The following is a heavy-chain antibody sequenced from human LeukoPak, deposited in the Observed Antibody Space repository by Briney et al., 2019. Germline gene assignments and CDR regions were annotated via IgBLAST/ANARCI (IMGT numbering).Heavy chain of an antibody. Sequence: SETLSLTCTVSGGSISSGSNYWSWIRQHPGKGLEWIGYIYYSGSTSYNPSLKSRVTISVDRSKNQFSLELSSVTAADTAVYYCARGSATLDFWGQGTLVTVSS. CDR3: ARGSATLDF. J-gene: IGHJ4*02. CDR1: GGSISSGSNY. V-gene: IGHV4-31*03. CDR2: IYYSGST.